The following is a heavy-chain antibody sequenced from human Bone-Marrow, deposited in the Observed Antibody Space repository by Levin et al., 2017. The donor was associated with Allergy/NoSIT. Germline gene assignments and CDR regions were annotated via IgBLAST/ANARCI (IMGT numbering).Heavy chain of an antibody. D-gene: IGHD4-23*01. CDR3: TRDNRMPVGGTGWFDP. Sequence: GESLKISCKTSGYVFATHYMHWVRQAPSQGLEWMGLIDPSGGATTYAQNFQGRVTVTRDASTATVYLELTNLTSEDTGIYYCTRDNRMPVGGTGWFDPWGQGTLVTVFS. J-gene: IGHJ5*02. CDR1: GYVFATHY. CDR2: IDPSGGAT. V-gene: IGHV1-46*03.